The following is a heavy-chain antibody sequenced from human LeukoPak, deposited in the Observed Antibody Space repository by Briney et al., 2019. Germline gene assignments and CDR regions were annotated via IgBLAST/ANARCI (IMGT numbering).Heavy chain of an antibody. V-gene: IGHV3-21*01. Sequence: GGSLRLSCAASGFTFSSYSMNWVRQAPGKGLEWFSSISSSSSYIYYADSVKGRFTISRDNAKNSLYLQMNSLRAEDTAVYYCARETYYYDSSGSEIDYWGQGTLVTVSS. J-gene: IGHJ4*02. CDR3: ARETYYYDSSGSEIDY. CDR2: ISSSSSYI. CDR1: GFTFSSYS. D-gene: IGHD3-22*01.